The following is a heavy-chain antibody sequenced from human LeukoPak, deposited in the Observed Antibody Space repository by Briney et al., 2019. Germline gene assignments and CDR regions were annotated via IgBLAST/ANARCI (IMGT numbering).Heavy chain of an antibody. J-gene: IGHJ4*02. V-gene: IGHV4-31*03. CDR3: ARGEGPYYYDSSGSYYFDS. Sequence: SETLSLTCTVSGASISNGGSFYWTWIRQHPGKGLEWIGYIYYGGSTYYNPSLKSRVTISVDRSKNQFSLKVNSVTAADTAVYYCARGEGPYYYDSSGSYYFDSWGQGTQVTVSS. D-gene: IGHD3-22*01. CDR2: IYYGGST. CDR1: GASISNGGSFY.